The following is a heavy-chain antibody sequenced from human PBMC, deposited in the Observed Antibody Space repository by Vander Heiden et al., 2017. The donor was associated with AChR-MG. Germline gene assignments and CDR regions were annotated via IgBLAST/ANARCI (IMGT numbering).Heavy chain of an antibody. J-gene: IGHJ5*02. CDR2: IYYSGRA. Sequence: QVQLQASGPGLVKPSETLSLTCTVSGGSISSYYWSCSRPPPGKEMEWIGYIYYSGRANYNPSLKSRVTISVDTSKNQFSLKLGSVTAADTAVYYCARYYRSRAYNWFDPWGQGTLVTVSS. D-gene: IGHD1-26*01. CDR1: GGSISSYY. CDR3: ARYYRSRAYNWFDP. V-gene: IGHV4-59*01.